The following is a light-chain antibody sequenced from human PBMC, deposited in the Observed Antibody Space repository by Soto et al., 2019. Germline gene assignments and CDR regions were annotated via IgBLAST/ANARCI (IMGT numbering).Light chain of an antibody. J-gene: IGLJ3*02. CDR2: EVS. CDR1: NSDVGAYNY. Sequence: QSVLTQPASVSGSPGQSITISCTGSNSDVGAYNYVSWYQQHPGKAPKVMIYEVSNRPSGVSNRFSGSKSGNTASLTISGLQAEDEADYYCSSYTGSSTWVFGGGTKLTV. V-gene: IGLV2-14*01. CDR3: SSYTGSSTWV.